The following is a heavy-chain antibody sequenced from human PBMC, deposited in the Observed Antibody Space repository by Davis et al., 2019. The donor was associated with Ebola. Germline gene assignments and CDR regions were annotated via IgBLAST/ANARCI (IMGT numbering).Heavy chain of an antibody. V-gene: IGHV4-34*01. CDR2: INHSGST. CDR1: GGSFSGYY. CDR3: ASLYYDFWSGGYYYYGMDV. J-gene: IGHJ6*02. Sequence: MPSETLSLTCAVYGGSFSGYYWSWIRQPPGKGLEWIGEINHSGSTNYNPSLKSRVTISVDTSKNQFSLKLSSVTAADTAVYYCASLYYDFWSGGYYYYGMDVWGQGTTVTVSS. D-gene: IGHD3-3*01.